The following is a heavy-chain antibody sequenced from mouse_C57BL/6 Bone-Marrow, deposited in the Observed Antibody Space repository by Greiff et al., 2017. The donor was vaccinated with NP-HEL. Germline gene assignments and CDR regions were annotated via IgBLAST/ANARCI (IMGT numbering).Heavy chain of an antibody. D-gene: IGHD4-1*01. Sequence: EVKLQESGGDLVKPGGSLKLSCAASGFTFSSYGMSWVRQTPDKRLEWVATISSGGSYTYYPDSVKGRFTISRDNAKNTLYLQMSSLKSEDTAMYYCARQGRPGSYFDYWGQGTTLTVSS. J-gene: IGHJ2*01. CDR3: ARQGRPGSYFDY. CDR2: ISSGGSYT. V-gene: IGHV5-6*01. CDR1: GFTFSSYG.